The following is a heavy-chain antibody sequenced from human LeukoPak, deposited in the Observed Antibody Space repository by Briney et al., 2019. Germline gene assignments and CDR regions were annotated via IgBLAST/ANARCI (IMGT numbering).Heavy chain of an antibody. J-gene: IGHJ4*02. V-gene: IGHV4-59*08. CDR2: IYYSGST. CDR1: GGSISSYY. Sequence: SETLSLTCTVSGGSISSYYWSWIRQPPGKGLEWIGYIYYSGSTNYNPSLKSRVTISVDTSKNQFSLKLSSVTAADTAVYYCATAESSYYDSSGSFDYWGQGTLVTVS. D-gene: IGHD3-22*01. CDR3: ATAESSYYDSSGSFDY.